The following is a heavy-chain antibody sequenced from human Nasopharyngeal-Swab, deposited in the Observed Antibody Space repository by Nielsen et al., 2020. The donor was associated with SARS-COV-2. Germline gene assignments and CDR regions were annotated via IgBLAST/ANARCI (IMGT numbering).Heavy chain of an antibody. V-gene: IGHV1-2*02. CDR1: GYTFIGYY. CDR2: INPNSGVT. J-gene: IGHJ4*02. Sequence: ASVKDSCKASGYTFIGYYMHWVRQAPGQGLEWMGWINPNSGVTKYAQKFQGRVTMTTDASISTAYMELSSLKSDDTAVYYCAREFPYFFDYWGQGTLATVSS. CDR3: AREFPYFFDY.